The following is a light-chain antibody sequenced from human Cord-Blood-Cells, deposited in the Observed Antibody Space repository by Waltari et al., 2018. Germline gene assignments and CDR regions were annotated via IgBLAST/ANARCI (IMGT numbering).Light chain of an antibody. CDR2: GAS. CDR3: QQYNNWPPYT. CDR1: QSVSSN. Sequence: EIVMTHSPATLSVSPGDRATLSCRASQSVSSNLARYQQKPGQAPRLLIYGASTRATGIPARFSGSGSGTEFTLTISSLQSEDFAVYYCQQYNNWPPYTFGQGTKLEIK. J-gene: IGKJ2*01. V-gene: IGKV3-15*01.